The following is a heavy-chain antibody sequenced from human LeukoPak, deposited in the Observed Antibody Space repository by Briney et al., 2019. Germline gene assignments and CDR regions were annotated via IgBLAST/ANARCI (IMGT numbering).Heavy chain of an antibody. CDR3: ARDAINRYCSSTSCLASFDY. CDR2: IYYSGST. D-gene: IGHD2-2*01. V-gene: IGHV4-39*07. J-gene: IGHJ4*02. CDR1: GGSISSSSYY. Sequence: SETLSLTCTVSGGSISSSSYYWGWIRQPPGKGLEWIGSIYYSGSTYYNPSLKSRVTISVDTSKNQFSLKLSSVTAADTAVYYCARDAINRYCSSTSCLASFDYWGQGTLVTVSS.